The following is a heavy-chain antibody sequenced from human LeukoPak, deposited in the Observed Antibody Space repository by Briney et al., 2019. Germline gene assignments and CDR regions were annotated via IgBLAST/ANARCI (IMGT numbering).Heavy chain of an antibody. J-gene: IGHJ4*02. D-gene: IGHD6-13*01. CDR1: GFTFSSYG. CDR2: IHHDGSNK. V-gene: IGHV3-30*02. Sequence: GGSLRLSCAASGFTFSSYGMHWVRQAPGKGLDWVAFIHHDGSNKYYADSVRGRFTISRDNSKNTLYLQMNSLRAEDTAVYYCARDLAAAGIFDYWGQGTLVTVSS. CDR3: ARDLAAAGIFDY.